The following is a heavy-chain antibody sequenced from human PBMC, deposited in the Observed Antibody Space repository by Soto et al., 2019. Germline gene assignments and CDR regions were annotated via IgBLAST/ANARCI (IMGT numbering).Heavy chain of an antibody. CDR3: ARGGRDSSSWYYFDY. CDR2: IYYSGST. CDR1: GGSISSYY. Sequence: SETLSLTCTVSGGSISSYYWSWIRQPPGKGLEWIGYIYYSGSTNYNPSLKSRVTISVDTSKNQFSLKLSSVTAADTAVYYCARGGRDSSSWYYFDYWGQGTLVTVS. D-gene: IGHD6-13*01. V-gene: IGHV4-59*12. J-gene: IGHJ4*02.